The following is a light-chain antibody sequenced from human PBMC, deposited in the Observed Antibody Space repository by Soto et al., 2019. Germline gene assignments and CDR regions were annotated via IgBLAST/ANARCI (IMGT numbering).Light chain of an antibody. V-gene: IGLV2-14*02. CDR2: GGT. Sequence: QSALTQPASVSGSPGQSITISCNGTHGDLGTYDLLSWYQQHPEKAPKLLIFGGTQRPSGFTRRFSGTKSGNSASLTITDLQPDDEADYYCCSYAGSYTHVFGTGTKVTVL. CDR3: CSYAGSYTHV. J-gene: IGLJ1*01. CDR1: HGDLGTYDL.